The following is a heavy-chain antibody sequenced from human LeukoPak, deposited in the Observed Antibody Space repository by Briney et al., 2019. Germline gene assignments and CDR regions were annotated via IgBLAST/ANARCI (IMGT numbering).Heavy chain of an antibody. V-gene: IGHV4-4*02. CDR2: MHDSGSA. CDR1: GGSIINNW. CDR3: ARPYFYYMDV. Sequence: PSETLSLTCAVSGGSIINNWWSWVRQPPGKGLEWIGEMHDSGSANYNPSLKSRVTISVDKSKNQFSLQLSSVTAADTAVYYCARPYFYYMDVWGKGTTVTVSS. J-gene: IGHJ6*03.